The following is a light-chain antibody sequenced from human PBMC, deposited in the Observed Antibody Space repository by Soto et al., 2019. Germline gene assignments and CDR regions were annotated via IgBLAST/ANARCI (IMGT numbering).Light chain of an antibody. Sequence: QSVLTQPPSASGTPGQTVTISCSGSSFNIGFNYVYWYQQLPGMAPKLLIHSNDERPSGVPDRFSGSKSGTSASLAISGLRSEDEAEYYCAAWDDSLRGGVFGTGTKVTVL. J-gene: IGLJ1*01. CDR1: SFNIGFNY. V-gene: IGLV1-47*02. CDR3: AAWDDSLRGGV. CDR2: SND.